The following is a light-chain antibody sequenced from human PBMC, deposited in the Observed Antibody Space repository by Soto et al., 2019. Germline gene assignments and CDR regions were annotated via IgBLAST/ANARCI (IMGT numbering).Light chain of an antibody. CDR3: HHRAHWPLS. CDR1: QGISRF. CDR2: DAS. J-gene: IGKJ4*01. V-gene: IGKV3-11*01. Sequence: EIVLTQSPATLSLSPGDRATLSCRASQGISRFLAWYQQKPGQVPRLLIYDASSRAVGVPSRFSGSGSGTDFTLTISGLEPEDFAMYDCHHRAHWPLSFGGGTKIEIK.